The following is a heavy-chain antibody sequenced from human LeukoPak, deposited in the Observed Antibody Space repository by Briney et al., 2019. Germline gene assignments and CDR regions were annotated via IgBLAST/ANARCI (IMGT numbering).Heavy chain of an antibody. V-gene: IGHV3-23*01. D-gene: IGHD1-26*01. J-gene: IGHJ2*01. CDR2: ISGRGGST. CDR3: AKDRTVGASYWYFDL. CDR1: GFTFGSYA. Sequence: GGSLRLSCAASGFTFGSYAMSWVRQAPGKGLEWVSYISGRGGSTFYADSVKGRLTISRDSSKNTLFLHMSTLRAEDTAIYYCAKDRTVGASYWYFDLWGRGTLVTVSS.